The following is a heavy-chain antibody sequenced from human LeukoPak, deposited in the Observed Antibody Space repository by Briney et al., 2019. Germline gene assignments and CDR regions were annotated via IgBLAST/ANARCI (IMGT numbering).Heavy chain of an antibody. J-gene: IGHJ5*02. D-gene: IGHD2-2*01. CDR2: ISGSGGST. V-gene: IGHV3-23*01. CDR1: GFTFSSYA. CDR3: AKMAAAIGIGRSLGFDP. Sequence: QPGGSLRLSCAASGFTFSSYAMSRVRQAPGKGLEWVSAISGSGGSTYYADSVKGRFTISRDNSKNTLYLQMNSLRAEDTAVYYCAKMAAAIGIGRSLGFDPWGQGTLVTVSS.